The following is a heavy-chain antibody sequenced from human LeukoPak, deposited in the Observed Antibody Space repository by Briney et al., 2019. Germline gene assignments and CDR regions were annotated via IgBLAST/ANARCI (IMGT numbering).Heavy chain of an antibody. J-gene: IGHJ4*02. V-gene: IGHV3-30*03. D-gene: IGHD6-19*01. Sequence: PGGSLRLSCAASGFTLSSYGMHWVRQAPGKGLEWVAVISYDGSNKYYADSVKGRFTISRDNSKNMLFLQMNSLRSEDTAVYYCARDFHSGGWYRFDYWGQGTLVTVSS. CDR1: GFTLSSYG. CDR2: ISYDGSNK. CDR3: ARDFHSGGWYRFDY.